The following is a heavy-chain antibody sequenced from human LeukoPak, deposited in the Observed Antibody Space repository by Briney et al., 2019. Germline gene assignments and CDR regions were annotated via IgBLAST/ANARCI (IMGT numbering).Heavy chain of an antibody. Sequence: RASVKVSRKASGYTFTSYYMHWVRQAPGQGLEWIGIINPSGGSTSYAQKFQGRVTMTRDTSTSTVYMELSSLRSEDTAVYYCARDSFGLYGRYSSWGQGTLVTISS. CDR3: ARDSFGLYGRYSS. J-gene: IGHJ5*02. D-gene: IGHD3-16*01. V-gene: IGHV1-46*01. CDR1: GYTFTSYY. CDR2: INPSGGST.